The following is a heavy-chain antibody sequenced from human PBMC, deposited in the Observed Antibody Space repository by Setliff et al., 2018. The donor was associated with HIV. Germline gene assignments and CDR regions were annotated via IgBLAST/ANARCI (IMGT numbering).Heavy chain of an antibody. J-gene: IGHJ6*03. V-gene: IGHV4-31*03. CDR3: ARVVYTYYYMDV. CDR1: GGSISSGGYY. CDR2: IYYSGST. D-gene: IGHD4-4*01. Sequence: PSETLSLTCTVSGGSISSGGYYWGWIRQRTGKGLEWIAFIYYSGSTYYSPSLKSRLMISVDTSKNQFSLNMTSVTAADTAVYFCARVVYTYYYMDVWGKGTTVTVSS.